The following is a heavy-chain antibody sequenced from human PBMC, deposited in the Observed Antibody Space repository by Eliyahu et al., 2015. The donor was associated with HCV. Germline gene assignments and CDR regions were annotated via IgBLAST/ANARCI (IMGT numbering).Heavy chain of an antibody. CDR3: ARDQETGTTAVEY. D-gene: IGHD1-7*01. CDR1: SRYG. CDR2: IWYDGSNK. J-gene: IGHJ4*02. Sequence: SRYGMHWVRQAPGKGLEWVAVIWYDGSNKYYADSVKGRFTISRDNSKNTLYLQMNGLRGEDTAVYYCARDQETGTTAVEYWGQGALVTVSS. V-gene: IGHV3-33*01.